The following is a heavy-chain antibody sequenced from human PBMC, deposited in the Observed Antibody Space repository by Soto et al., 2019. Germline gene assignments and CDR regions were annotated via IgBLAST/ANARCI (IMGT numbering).Heavy chain of an antibody. CDR2: IKEDGSEK. CDR3: AREEWFFDY. V-gene: IGHV3-7*01. Sequence: EVQLVESGGGLVQPGGSLRLSCAASGFTFRTYWMSWVRQAPGKGLEWVANIKEDGSEKDYVDSVKGRFTISRDNAKNSLYLQMNSLRAEDTAVYYCAREEWFFDYWGQGTLVTVSS. J-gene: IGHJ4*02. CDR1: GFTFRTYW. D-gene: IGHD3-3*01.